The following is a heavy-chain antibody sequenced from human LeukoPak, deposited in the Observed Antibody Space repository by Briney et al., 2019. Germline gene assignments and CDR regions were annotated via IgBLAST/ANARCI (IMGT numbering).Heavy chain of an antibody. CDR2: ISGSGGST. J-gene: IGHJ4*02. CDR3: AKAAKIPSYGDYPPDY. CDR1: GFTFSSYA. D-gene: IGHD4-17*01. Sequence: PGGSLRLSCAASGFTFSSYAMSWVRQAPGKGLEWVSAISGSGGSTYYADSVKGRFTISRDNSKNTLYLQMNSLRAEDTAEYYCAKAAKIPSYGDYPPDYWGQGTLVTVSS. V-gene: IGHV3-23*01.